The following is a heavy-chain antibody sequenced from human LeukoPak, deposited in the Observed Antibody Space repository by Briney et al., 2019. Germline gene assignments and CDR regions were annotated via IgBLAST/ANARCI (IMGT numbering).Heavy chain of an antibody. V-gene: IGHV4-34*01. D-gene: IGHD1-26*01. CDR3: AGGPLAVDQPDVHGNSEWELPSFDY. J-gene: IGHJ4*02. Sequence: PSETLSLTCAVYGGSFSGYYWSWIRQPPGKGLEWIGEINHSGSTNYNPSLKSRVTISVDTSKNQFSLKLSSVTAADTAVYYCAGGPLAVDQPDVHGNSEWELPSFDYWGQGTLVTVSS. CDR2: INHSGST. CDR1: GGSFSGYY.